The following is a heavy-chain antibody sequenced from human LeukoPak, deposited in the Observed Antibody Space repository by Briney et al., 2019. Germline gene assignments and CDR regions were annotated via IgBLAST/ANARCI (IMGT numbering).Heavy chain of an antibody. CDR3: AKGIVVVTTPPNWYFDL. V-gene: IGHV3-23*01. Sequence: GGSLRLSCAASGFTFSSSAMSWVRQAPGKGLEWVAAISDTGRLSYCADSVNGRFTISRDNSKNTLSLQMNSLRAADTAVYYCAKGIVVVTTPPNWYFDLWGRGTLVTVSS. D-gene: IGHD2-21*02. CDR2: ISDTGRLS. CDR1: GFTFSSSA. J-gene: IGHJ2*01.